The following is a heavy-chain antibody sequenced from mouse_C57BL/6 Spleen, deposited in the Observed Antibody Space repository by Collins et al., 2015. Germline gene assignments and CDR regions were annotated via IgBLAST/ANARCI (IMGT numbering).Heavy chain of an antibody. CDR3: APFITTVVAVHWYFDV. V-gene: IGHV1-26*01. D-gene: IGHD1-1*01. CDR2: INPNNGGT. Sequence: MNWVKQSHGKSLEWIGDINPNNGGTSYNQKFKGKATLTVDKSSSTAYMELRSLTSEDSAVYYCAPFITTVVAVHWYFDVWGTGTTVTVSS. J-gene: IGHJ1*03.